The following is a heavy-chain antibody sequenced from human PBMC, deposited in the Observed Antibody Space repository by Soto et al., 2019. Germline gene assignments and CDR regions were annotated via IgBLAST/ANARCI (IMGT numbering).Heavy chain of an antibody. D-gene: IGHD2-8*01. CDR2: IYHRGGT. CDR1: GGSISSGGYY. V-gene: IGHV4-31*02. CDR3: ARAPGRMMNALRYYYGLDV. J-gene: IGHJ6*02. Sequence: QVQLQESGPGLVKPSETLSFTCNVSGGSISSGGYYWSWIRQLPGKGLEWIGYIYHRGGTYYNPALKRRITISVDTSKNQFYLKMTSVTVADTAVYFCARAPGRMMNALRYYYGLDVWGQGTTVTVSS.